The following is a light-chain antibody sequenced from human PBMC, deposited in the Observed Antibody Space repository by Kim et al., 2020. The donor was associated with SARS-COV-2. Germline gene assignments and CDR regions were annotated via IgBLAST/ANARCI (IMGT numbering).Light chain of an antibody. CDR3: QQYGSSPQT. V-gene: IGKV3-20*01. J-gene: IGKJ1*01. CDR1: QSVSSSS. Sequence: SPGQTATLSCRASQSVSSSSLAWYQQKPGQAPRLLIYGASNCATGIPDRVSGSGSGTEFTLTISRVEPVDFAVYYCQQYGSSPQTFGQGTKVDIK. CDR2: GAS.